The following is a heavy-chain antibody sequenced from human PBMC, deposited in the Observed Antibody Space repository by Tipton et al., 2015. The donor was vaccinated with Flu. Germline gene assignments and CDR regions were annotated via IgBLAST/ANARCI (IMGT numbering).Heavy chain of an antibody. CDR3: AKGRVITFGENIVTSFDH. D-gene: IGHD3-16*02. J-gene: IGHJ4*02. V-gene: IGHV3-23*01. CDR2: ISGSGGRT. CDR1: GFTFSTYI. Sequence: SLRLSCAASGFTFSTYIMNWVRQAPGKGLEWVASISGSGGRTHYADSVKGRFTISRDNSKNTLYLQMNSLRAEDTAVYYCAKGRVITFGENIVTSFDHWGQGILASVSS.